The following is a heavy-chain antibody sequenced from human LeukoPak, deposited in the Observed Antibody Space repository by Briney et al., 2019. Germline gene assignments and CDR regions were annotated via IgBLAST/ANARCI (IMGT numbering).Heavy chain of an antibody. V-gene: IGHV3-11*01. Sequence: GGSLRLSCAASGFIFSDNYMSWIRQAPGKGLEWVSNISSGGTITNYADSVKGRFTISRDNAKNSLYLQMSSLRAEDTAVYFCARVRYKYGSYYFDYWGQGTLVTVSS. CDR1: GFIFSDNY. CDR3: ARVRYKYGSYYFDY. J-gene: IGHJ4*02. D-gene: IGHD3-10*01. CDR2: ISSGGTIT.